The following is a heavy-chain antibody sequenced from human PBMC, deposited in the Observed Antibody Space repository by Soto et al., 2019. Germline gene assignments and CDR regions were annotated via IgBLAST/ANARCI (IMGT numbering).Heavy chain of an antibody. D-gene: IGHD3-22*01. CDR3: TTASTMIAQLTEYFHH. V-gene: IGHV3-15*01. CDR2: IKSKTDGGTT. Sequence: EVQLVESGGGLVKPGGSLRLSCAASGFTFSNAWMSWVRQAPGKGLEWVGRIKSKTDGGTTDYAAPVKGRFTISRDDSKNTLYLQMNSLKTEDTAVYYCTTASTMIAQLTEYFHHWGQGTLVTVSA. J-gene: IGHJ1*01. CDR1: GFTFSNAW.